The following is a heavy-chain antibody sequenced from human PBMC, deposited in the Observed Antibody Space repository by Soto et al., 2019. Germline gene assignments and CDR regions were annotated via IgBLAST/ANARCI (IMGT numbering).Heavy chain of an antibody. CDR3: AHSIIPEDIVVVPAAMVSYYFDY. CDR1: GFSLSTSGVG. CDR2: IYWDDDK. Sequence: GSGPTLVNPTQTLTLTCTFSGFSLSTSGVGVGWIRQPPGKALEWLALIYWDDDKRYSPSLKSRLTITKDTSKNQVVLTMTNMDPVDTATYYCAHSIIPEDIVVVPAAMVSYYFDYWGQGTLVTVSS. J-gene: IGHJ4*02. D-gene: IGHD2-2*01. V-gene: IGHV2-5*02.